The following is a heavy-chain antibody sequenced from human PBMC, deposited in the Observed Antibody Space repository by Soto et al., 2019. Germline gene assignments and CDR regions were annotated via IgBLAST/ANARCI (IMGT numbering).Heavy chain of an antibody. CDR1: GGSITYINNHY. J-gene: IGHJ4*02. Sequence: SETLSLTCTVSGGSITYINNHYCSWFRQPPGKGLEWIGYIYYSGSTNYNPSLKSRVTISVDTSKNQFSLKLSSVTAADTAVYYCARDRSTAAGTGPNDYWGQGTLVTVSS. D-gene: IGHD6-13*01. CDR2: IYYSGST. V-gene: IGHV4-61*01. CDR3: ARDRSTAAGTGPNDY.